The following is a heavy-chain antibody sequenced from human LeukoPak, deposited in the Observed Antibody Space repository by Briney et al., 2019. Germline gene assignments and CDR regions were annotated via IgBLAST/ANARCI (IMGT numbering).Heavy chain of an antibody. V-gene: IGHV4-30-4*01. CDR1: GGTFSNDDYY. CDR3: SRDQRSSGSNIFDY. CDR2: IFYSGST. Sequence: PSETLSLTCTVSGGTFSNDDYYWTWLRQSPGKDLEWIGYIFYSGSTYYNPSLKSRLTISVDTSKTQFSMNLTSMTAADTAIYFCSRDQRSSGSNIFDYWGQGTLVTVSS. J-gene: IGHJ4*02. D-gene: IGHD4-11*01.